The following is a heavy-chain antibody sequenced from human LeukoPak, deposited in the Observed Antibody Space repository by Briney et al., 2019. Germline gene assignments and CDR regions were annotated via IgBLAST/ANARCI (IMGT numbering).Heavy chain of an antibody. D-gene: IGHD3-16*01. Sequence: GGSLRLSCAASGFTFSSYAMHWVRQAPGKGLEWVANIKQDGSEKYYVDSVKGRFTISRDNAKNSLYLQMNSLRAEDTAVYYCARDVMGVFDYWGQGTLVTVSS. CDR2: IKQDGSEK. J-gene: IGHJ4*02. CDR3: ARDVMGVFDY. CDR1: GFTFSSYA. V-gene: IGHV3-7*01.